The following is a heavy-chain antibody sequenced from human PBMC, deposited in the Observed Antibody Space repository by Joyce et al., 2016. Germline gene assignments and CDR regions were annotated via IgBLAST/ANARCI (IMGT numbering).Heavy chain of an antibody. Sequence: EVQLVESGGGLVTPGGALRLSCAAAGFTFSSYSMSWVRQAPEKCMECVSSLSSSSSYIKDTDSVKGRFTISRDNAKNSLYLQMNSLRVEDTAVSYCARSSYTNGIFDYWGQGTLVTVSS. V-gene: IGHV3-21*01. D-gene: IGHD2-8*01. CDR3: ARSSYTNGIFDY. CDR1: GFTFSSYS. CDR2: LSSSSSYI. J-gene: IGHJ4*02.